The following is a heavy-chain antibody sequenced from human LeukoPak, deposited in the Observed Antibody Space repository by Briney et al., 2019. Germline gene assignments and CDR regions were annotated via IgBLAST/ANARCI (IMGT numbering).Heavy chain of an antibody. CDR3: ARGRPDDSSGYYDYYYYYAMDV. CDR2: INHSGST. CDR1: GGFFSGYY. D-gene: IGHD3-22*01. Sequence: SETLSLTCAVYGGFFSGYYWSWIRQPPGKGLEWIGEINHSGSTNYNPSLKSRVTISVDTSKNQFSLKLSSVTAADTAVYYCARGRPDDSSGYYDYYYYYAMDVWGQGTTVTVSS. V-gene: IGHV4-34*01. J-gene: IGHJ6*02.